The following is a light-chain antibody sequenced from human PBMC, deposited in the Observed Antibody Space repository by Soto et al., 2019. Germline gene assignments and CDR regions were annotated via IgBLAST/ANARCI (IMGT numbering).Light chain of an antibody. CDR1: QSVSSSY. V-gene: IGKV3-20*01. CDR3: QQYGRSPWT. CDR2: GAS. Sequence: EIVLTQSPGTLSLSRGERATVSYRASQSVSSSYLAWYQQKPGQAPGLLIYGASSRATGIPDRFSGSGSGTDFTLTISRLEPEDFAVYYGQQYGRSPWTFGQGTKVEIK. J-gene: IGKJ1*01.